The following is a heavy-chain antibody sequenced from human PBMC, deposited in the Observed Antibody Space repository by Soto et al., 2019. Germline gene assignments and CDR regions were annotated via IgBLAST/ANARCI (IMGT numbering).Heavy chain of an antibody. V-gene: IGHV4-31*03. CDR1: GGSSGGGGYY. Sequence: SVTLPLTCTGSGGSSGGGGYYWSWIRQHPGKGLEWIGYIYYSGSTYYNPSLKSRVTISVDTSKNQFSLKLSSVTAADTAVYYGATGIAAATTRYWGQGTLVTVFS. J-gene: IGHJ4*02. CDR2: IYYSGST. D-gene: IGHD6-13*01. CDR3: ATGIAAATTRY.